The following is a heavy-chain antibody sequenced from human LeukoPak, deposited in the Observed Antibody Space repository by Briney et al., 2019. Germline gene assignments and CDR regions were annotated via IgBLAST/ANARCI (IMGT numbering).Heavy chain of an antibody. J-gene: IGHJ5*02. CDR3: AKDRHFYGSGSYYPNVAPDS. CDR1: GFIFTNFG. CDR2: ISYGGSSK. V-gene: IGHV3-30*18. D-gene: IGHD3-10*01. Sequence: GGSLRLSCAASGFIFTNFGMLWVREAPGKGLEGVAVISYGGSSKYYADSVKGRFAISRDNSKNTLDLEMNSLRSEDTAVYYCAKDRHFYGSGSYYPNVAPDSWGQGALVTVSS.